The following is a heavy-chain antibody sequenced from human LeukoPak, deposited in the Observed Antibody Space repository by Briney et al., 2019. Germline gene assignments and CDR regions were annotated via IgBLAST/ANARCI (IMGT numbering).Heavy chain of an antibody. Sequence: PSETLSLTCTVSGGSINNGGYYWGWIRPPPGGGPEWFGSLYYNGTTYYNPTLRSRVTMSVDTTKNQFSLKLTSVTAADTAVYYCASLRSSGSGSFPTDWGQGILVTVSS. CDR3: ASLRSSGSGSFPTD. J-gene: IGHJ4*02. CDR1: GGSINNGGYY. CDR2: LYYNGTT. D-gene: IGHD3-10*01. V-gene: IGHV4-39*01.